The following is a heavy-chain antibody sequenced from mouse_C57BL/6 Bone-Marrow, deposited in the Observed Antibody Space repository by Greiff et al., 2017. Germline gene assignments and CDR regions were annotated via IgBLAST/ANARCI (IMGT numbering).Heavy chain of an antibody. Sequence: QVQLKESGAELVKPGASVKISCKASGYAFSSYWMNWVKQRPGKGLEWIGQIYPGDGDTNYNGKFKGKATLTADKSSSTAYMQLSSLTSEDSAVYFCARWYYGSSIGYVDVWGTGTTVTVSS. CDR2: IYPGDGDT. CDR1: GYAFSSYW. CDR3: ARWYYGSSIGYVDV. V-gene: IGHV1-80*01. J-gene: IGHJ1*03. D-gene: IGHD1-1*01.